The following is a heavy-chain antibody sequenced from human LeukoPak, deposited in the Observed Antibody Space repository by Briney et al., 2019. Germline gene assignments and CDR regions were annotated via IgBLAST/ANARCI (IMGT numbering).Heavy chain of an antibody. J-gene: IGHJ4*02. Sequence: TGGSLRLSCAASGFTFSSYWMHWVRQAPGKGLVWVSRINSDGSSTSYADSVKGRFTNSRDNAKNTLYLQMNSLRAEDTAVYYCARCIAAAGVDYWGQGTLVTVSS. CDR2: INSDGSST. CDR1: GFTFSSYW. V-gene: IGHV3-74*01. D-gene: IGHD6-13*01. CDR3: ARCIAAAGVDY.